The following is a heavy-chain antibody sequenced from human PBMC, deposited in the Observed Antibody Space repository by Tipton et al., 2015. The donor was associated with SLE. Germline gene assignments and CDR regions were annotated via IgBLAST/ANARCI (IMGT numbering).Heavy chain of an antibody. CDR1: GYTFTSYG. V-gene: IGHV1-18*01. D-gene: IGHD3-3*01. CDR3: ARDTIFGVVPPNAFDI. Sequence: QLVQSGAEVKKPGASVKVSCKASGYTFTSYGISWVRQAPGQGLEWMGWISAYNGNTNYAQKLQGRVTMTTDTSTSTAYMELRSLRSDGTAVYYCARDTIFGVVPPNAFDIWGQGTMVTVSS. J-gene: IGHJ3*02. CDR2: ISAYNGNT.